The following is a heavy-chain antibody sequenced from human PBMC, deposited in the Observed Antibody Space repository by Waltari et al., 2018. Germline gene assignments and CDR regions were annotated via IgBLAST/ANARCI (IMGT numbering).Heavy chain of an antibody. V-gene: IGHV3-7*01. D-gene: IGHD6-19*01. CDR2: IKQDGSEK. CDR1: GFTFSSYW. Sequence: EVQLVESGGGLVQPGGSLRLSCAASGFTFSSYWMSWVRQSPGKGLEWGANIKQDGSEKYYVDSVKGRFTISRDNAKNSLYLQMNSLRAEDTAVYYCASLRENVAVAGTDYWGQGTLVTVSS. J-gene: IGHJ4*02. CDR3: ASLRENVAVAGTDY.